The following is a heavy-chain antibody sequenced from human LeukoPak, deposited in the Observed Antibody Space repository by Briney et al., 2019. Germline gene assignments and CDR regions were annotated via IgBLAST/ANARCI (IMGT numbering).Heavy chain of an antibody. V-gene: IGHV4-61*02. J-gene: IGHJ6*03. CDR1: GGSISSGSYY. Sequence: PSETLSLTCTVSGGSISSGSYYWSWIRQPAGKGLEWVGRIYTSGSTNYNPSLKSRVTISVDTSKNQFSLKLSSVTAADTAVYYCARLPSYYYYMDVWGKGTTVTVSS. CDR2: IYTSGST. CDR3: ARLPSYYYYMDV.